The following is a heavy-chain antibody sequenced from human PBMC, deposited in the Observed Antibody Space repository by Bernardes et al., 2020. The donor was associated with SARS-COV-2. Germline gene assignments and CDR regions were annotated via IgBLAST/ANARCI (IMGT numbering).Heavy chain of an antibody. CDR2: ISRSGGST. J-gene: IGHJ6*02. D-gene: IGHD3-16*01. CDR1: GFTFTSYA. CDR3: AKGTFNCIDV. V-gene: IGHV3-23*01. Sequence: GGSLRLSCAASGFTFTSYAMSWFRQAPGKGLEWVSAISRSGGSTYYADSVKGRFTISRDNSKNTLYLQMNSLRAEDTAVYYCAKGTFNCIDVWGQGTTVTVSS.